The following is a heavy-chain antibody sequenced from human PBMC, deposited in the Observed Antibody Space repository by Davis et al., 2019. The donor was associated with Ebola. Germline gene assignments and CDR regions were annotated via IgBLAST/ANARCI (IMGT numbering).Heavy chain of an antibody. J-gene: IGHJ6*02. V-gene: IGHV3-53*01. Sequence: GGSLRLSCVASGFNVSSNYMIWVRQAPGKGLEWVSVLYSDGSTYYADSVKGRFTISRDDSKNTLYLQTNNLRVDDTAVYYCARPGRSNWYWYTDLDVWGQGTTVTVSS. D-gene: IGHD6-13*01. CDR2: LYSDGST. CDR3: ARPGRSNWYWYTDLDV. CDR1: GFNVSSNY.